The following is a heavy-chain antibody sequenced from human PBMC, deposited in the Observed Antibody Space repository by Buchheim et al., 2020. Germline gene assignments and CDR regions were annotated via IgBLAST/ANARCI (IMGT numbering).Heavy chain of an antibody. CDR2: INHSGST. D-gene: IGHD3-9*01. Sequence: QVQLQQWGAGLLKPSETLSLTCAVYGGSFSGYYWSWIRQPPGKGLEWIGEINHSGSTNYNPSLKSRVTISVDTSKNQFSLKLSSVTAADTAVNYCAREGIYDILTGYPFYYYYGMDVWGQGTT. CDR3: AREGIYDILTGYPFYYYYGMDV. J-gene: IGHJ6*02. CDR1: GGSFSGYY. V-gene: IGHV4-34*01.